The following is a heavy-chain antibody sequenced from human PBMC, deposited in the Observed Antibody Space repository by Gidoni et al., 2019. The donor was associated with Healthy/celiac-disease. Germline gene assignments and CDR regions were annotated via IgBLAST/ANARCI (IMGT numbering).Heavy chain of an antibody. Sequence: EVQLVESGGGLIQPGGSLRLSCAASGFTVSRNYMSWVRQAPGKGLEWVSVIYSGGSTYYADSVKGRFTTSRDNSKNTLYLQMNSLRAEDTAVYYCARDHGDYVGYYYYYGMDVWGQGTTVTVSS. CDR2: IYSGGST. J-gene: IGHJ6*02. D-gene: IGHD4-17*01. CDR1: GFTVSRNY. CDR3: ARDHGDYVGYYYYYGMDV. V-gene: IGHV3-53*01.